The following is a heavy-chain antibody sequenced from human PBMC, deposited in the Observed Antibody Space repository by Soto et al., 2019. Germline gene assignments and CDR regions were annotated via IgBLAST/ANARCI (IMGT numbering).Heavy chain of an antibody. V-gene: IGHV1-2*04. CDR2: INPNSGGT. J-gene: IGHJ4*02. Sequence: QVQLVQSGAEVKKPGASVKVSCKASGYTFTGYYMHWVRQAPGQGLEWMGWINPNSGGTNYAQKFQGWVTMPRDTSISTAYMELSRLRSDDTAVYYCAREGDDYGDYRGDFDYWGQGTLVTVSS. D-gene: IGHD4-17*01. CDR1: GYTFTGYY. CDR3: AREGDDYGDYRGDFDY.